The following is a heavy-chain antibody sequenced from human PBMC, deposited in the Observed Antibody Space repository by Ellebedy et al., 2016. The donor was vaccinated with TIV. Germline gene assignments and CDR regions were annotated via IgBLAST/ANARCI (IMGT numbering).Heavy chain of an antibody. CDR1: GFTFSSYA. D-gene: IGHD6-13*01. Sequence: GESLKISXAASGFTFSSYAMNWVRQAPGKGLEWVSSISSSSSYIYYADSVKGRFTISRDNAKNSLYLQMNSLRAEDTAVYYCARQQLVDFYYYYYGMDVWGQGTTVTVSS. CDR3: ARQQLVDFYYYYYGMDV. J-gene: IGHJ6*02. V-gene: IGHV3-21*01. CDR2: ISSSSSYI.